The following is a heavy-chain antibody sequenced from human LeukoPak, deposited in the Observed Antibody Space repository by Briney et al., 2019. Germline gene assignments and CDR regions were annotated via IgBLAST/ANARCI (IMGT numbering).Heavy chain of an antibody. D-gene: IGHD6-13*01. Sequence: PGGSLRLSCAASGFTFSSYAMSWVRQAPGKGLEWVANIKQDGSEKYYVDSVKGRFTISRDNAKNSLYLQMNSLRAEDTAVYYCARDPQDSSSWYFDYWGQGTLVAVSS. J-gene: IGHJ4*02. CDR3: ARDPQDSSSWYFDY. CDR1: GFTFSSYA. V-gene: IGHV3-7*01. CDR2: IKQDGSEK.